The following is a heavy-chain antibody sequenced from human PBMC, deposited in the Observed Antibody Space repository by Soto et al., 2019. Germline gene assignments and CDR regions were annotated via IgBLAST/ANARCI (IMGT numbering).Heavy chain of an antibody. D-gene: IGHD3-10*01. CDR1: GGPIKTGDYY. CDR3: ARAGFSYGHLLF. CDR2: VFYSGAT. J-gene: IGHJ4*02. V-gene: IGHV4-30-4*01. Sequence: QVQLKESGPGLVKPSETLSLTCNVSGGPIKTGDYYWNWIRQPPGKGLEWLGYVFYSGATNYSPSLKSRAATSMDTSKNQFSLSLTSVTAADTAVYYCARAGFSYGHLLFWGQGIRVTVST.